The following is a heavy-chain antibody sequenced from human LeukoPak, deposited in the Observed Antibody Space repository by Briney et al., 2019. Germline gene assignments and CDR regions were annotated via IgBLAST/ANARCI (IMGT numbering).Heavy chain of an antibody. Sequence: GGSLRLSCAASDFSFRSYTMHWVRQAPGEGLEWVAVISYDGSNKYYADSVKGRFTLSRDNSKNTLYLQMNNLGAEDTAVYYCARDDSSGFDYWGQGTLVTVSS. V-gene: IGHV3-30-3*01. J-gene: IGHJ4*02. CDR2: ISYDGSNK. CDR1: DFSFRSYT. D-gene: IGHD3-22*01. CDR3: ARDDSSGFDY.